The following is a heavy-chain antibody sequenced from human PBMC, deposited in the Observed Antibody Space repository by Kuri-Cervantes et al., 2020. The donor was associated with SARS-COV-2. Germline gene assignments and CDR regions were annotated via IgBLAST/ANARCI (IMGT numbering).Heavy chain of an antibody. CDR1: VYTFPSYY. Sequence: ASVNDSCKSSVYTFPSYYMHWVRQAPGQGLAWMGWINPNSGGANNAQKFQDGVTTTRDTSISTVYMDLSRLRSDDTALYYFANSLKSLAYWSGGSCYHIDYWGQGTLVTVSS. V-gene: IGHV1-2*02. J-gene: IGHJ4*02. CDR2: INPNSGGA. D-gene: IGHD2-15*01. CDR3: ANSLKSLAYWSGGSCYHIDY.